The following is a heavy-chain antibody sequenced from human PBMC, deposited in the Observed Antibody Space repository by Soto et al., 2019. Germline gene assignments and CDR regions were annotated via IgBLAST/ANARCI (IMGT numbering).Heavy chain of an antibody. J-gene: IGHJ5*02. Sequence: GSLRLSCAASGFTFGNHWMHWVRQAPGKGLEWVSRVISDGNTIDYADSVKGRFTVSRDNAKSTLYLQMNSLRAEDTAVYYCATAEVDHWGPGTLVTVSS. CDR1: GFTFGNHW. CDR2: VISDGNTI. CDR3: ATAEVDH. V-gene: IGHV3-74*01.